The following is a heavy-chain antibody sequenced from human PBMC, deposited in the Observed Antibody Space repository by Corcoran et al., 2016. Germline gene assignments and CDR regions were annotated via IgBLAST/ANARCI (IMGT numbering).Heavy chain of an antibody. V-gene: IGHV3-48*04. D-gene: IGHD1-26*01. CDR2: ISSSSSII. CDR3: ARRTPTYYFDS. Sequence: EVQLVESGGGLVQPGGSLRLSCAASGFSFSDYSMSWVRQAPGKGLEWVSYISSSSSIIYYADSVKGRFTISRENAKNSLYLQINSLRAEDTAVYYCARRTPTYYFDSWGQGTLVTVSS. CDR1: GFSFSDYS. J-gene: IGHJ4*02.